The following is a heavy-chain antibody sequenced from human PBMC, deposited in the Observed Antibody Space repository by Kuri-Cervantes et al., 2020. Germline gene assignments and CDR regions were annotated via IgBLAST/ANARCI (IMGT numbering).Heavy chain of an antibody. V-gene: IGHV3-30*07. D-gene: IGHD6-13*01. CDR2: ISYDGSNK. Sequence: GESLKISCAASGFTFSSYAMHWVRQAPGKGLEWVAVISYDGSNKYYADSVKGRFTISRDNSKNTLYLQMNSLRAEDTAVYYCARHVFLSSSAFDYWGQGTLVTVSS. CDR1: GFTFSSYA. CDR3: ARHVFLSSSAFDY. J-gene: IGHJ4*02.